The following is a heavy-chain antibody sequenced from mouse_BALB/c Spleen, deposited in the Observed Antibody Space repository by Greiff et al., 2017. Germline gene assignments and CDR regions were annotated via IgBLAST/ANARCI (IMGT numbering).Heavy chain of an antibody. D-gene: IGHD1-2*01. CDR3: ASYGYRYAMDY. CDR2: INSDGGST. V-gene: IGHV5-2*01. CDR1: EYEFPSHD. J-gene: IGHJ4*01. Sequence: EVKLMESGGGLVQPGESLKLSCESNEYEFPSHDMSWVRKTPEKRLELVAAINSDGGSTYYPDTMERRFIISRDNTKKTLYLQMSSLRSEDTALYYCASYGYRYAMDYWGQGTSVTVSS.